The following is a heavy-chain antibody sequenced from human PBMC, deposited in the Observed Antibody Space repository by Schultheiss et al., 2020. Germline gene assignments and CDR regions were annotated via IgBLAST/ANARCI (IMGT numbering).Heavy chain of an antibody. CDR2: ISYDGSNK. Sequence: GGSLRLSCAASGFTFSSYAMHWVRQAPGKGLEWVAVISYDGSNKYYADSVKGRFTISRDNSKNTLYLQMNSLRAEDTAVYYCAREAVTTSYYYYGMDVWGQGTTVNVSS. D-gene: IGHD4-17*01. J-gene: IGHJ6*02. V-gene: IGHV3-30-3*01. CDR1: GFTFSSYA. CDR3: AREAVTTSYYYYGMDV.